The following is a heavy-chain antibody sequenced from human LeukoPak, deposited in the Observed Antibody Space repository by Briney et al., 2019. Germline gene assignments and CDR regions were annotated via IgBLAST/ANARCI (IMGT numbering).Heavy chain of an antibody. CDR1: GFTFSNYW. D-gene: IGHD4-17*01. V-gene: IGHV3-74*01. CDR3: TRDGYGDYGYWYFDL. CDR2: INSDGSST. J-gene: IGHJ2*01. Sequence: GGSLRLSCAASGFTFSNYWMHWVRQGPGKGLVWVSRINSDGSSTSYADSVKGRFTISRDNAKNTLYLQMKSLRAEDTAVYYCTRDGYGDYGYWYFDLWGRGTLVTVSS.